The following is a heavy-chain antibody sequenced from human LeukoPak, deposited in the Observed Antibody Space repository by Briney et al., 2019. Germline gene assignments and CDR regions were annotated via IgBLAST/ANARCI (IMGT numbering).Heavy chain of an antibody. CDR2: IYYTVNT. CDR3: ARLATYYYDSSGYCEDNWFDP. D-gene: IGHD3-22*01. Sequence: SETLSLTCNVSGDSISRYYWSWIRQPPGKGLEWIAYIYYTVNTNYNPSLKSRVAISVDTSKNQFSLKLISVSAADTAVYSCARLATYYYDSSGYCEDNWFDPWGQGTLVTVSS. CDR1: GDSISRYY. V-gene: IGHV4-59*08. J-gene: IGHJ5*02.